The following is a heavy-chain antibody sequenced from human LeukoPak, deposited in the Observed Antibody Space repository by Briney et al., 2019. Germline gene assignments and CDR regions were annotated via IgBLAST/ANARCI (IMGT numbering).Heavy chain of an antibody. V-gene: IGHV4-59*12. CDR3: ARGRRGVITMVRGVIITCWFDP. J-gene: IGHJ5*02. CDR1: GGSISSYY. CDR2: IYYSGST. Sequence: SETLSLTCTVSGGSISSYYWSWIRQPPGKGLEWIGYIYYSGSTNYNPSLKSRVTISVDTSKNQFSLKLSSVTAADTAVYYCARGRRGVITMVRGVIITCWFDPWGQGTLVTVSS. D-gene: IGHD3-10*01.